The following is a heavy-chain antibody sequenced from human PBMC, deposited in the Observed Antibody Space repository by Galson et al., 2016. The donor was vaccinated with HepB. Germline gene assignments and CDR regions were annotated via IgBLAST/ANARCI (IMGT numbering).Heavy chain of an antibody. D-gene: IGHD6-19*01. CDR3: VRGYSSGWYDY. CDR2: IWYDGSNK. V-gene: IGHV3-33*01. CDR1: GFTFSSYG. Sequence: SLRLSCAASGFTFSSYGMHWVRQAPGKGLEWVAVIWYDGSNKYYADSVKGRFTISRDNSKNTLYLQMNSLRAEDTAVYYCVRGYSSGWYDYWGQGTLVTVSS. J-gene: IGHJ4*02.